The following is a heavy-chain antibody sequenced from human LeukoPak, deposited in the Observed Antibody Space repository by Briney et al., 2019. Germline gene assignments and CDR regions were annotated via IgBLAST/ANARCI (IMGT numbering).Heavy chain of an antibody. J-gene: IGHJ4*02. CDR1: AFTFSTYI. CDR2: ISSSSSYI. V-gene: IGHV3-21*01. CDR3: ARDTVDY. Sequence: PGGSLRLSCAASAFTFSTYIMNWVRQAPGKGLEWVSSISSSSSYIFYADSVKGRFTISRDNAKNSLYLQMNSLRAEDTAFYYCARDTVDYWGQGTQVTVSS.